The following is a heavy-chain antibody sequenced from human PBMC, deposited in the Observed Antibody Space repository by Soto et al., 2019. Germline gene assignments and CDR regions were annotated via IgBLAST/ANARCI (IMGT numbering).Heavy chain of an antibody. J-gene: IGHJ6*02. D-gene: IGHD6-6*01. CDR1: GYTFTSYD. CDR3: ARSKTAPPYYYYGMDV. CDR2: MNPNSGNT. V-gene: IGHV1-8*01. Sequence: ASVKVSCKASGYTFTSYDIDWVRQATGQGLEWMGWMNPNSGNTGYAQKFQGRVTITADESTSTVYMELSSLRFEDTAVYYCARSKTAPPYYYYGMDVWGQGTTVTVSS.